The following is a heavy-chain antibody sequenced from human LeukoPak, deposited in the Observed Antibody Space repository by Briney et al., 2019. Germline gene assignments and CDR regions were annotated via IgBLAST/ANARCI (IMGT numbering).Heavy chain of an antibody. J-gene: IGHJ3*02. CDR3: ARVRDAFDI. CDR2: IYYGGSA. CDR1: GGSISSGDYY. Sequence: SQTLSLTCTVSGGSISSGDYYWSWIRQPPGTGLEWIGYIYYGGSAYYNPSLKSRVTISVDTSKNQFSLKLSSVTAADTAVYYCARVRDAFDIWGQGTMATVSS. V-gene: IGHV4-30-4*08.